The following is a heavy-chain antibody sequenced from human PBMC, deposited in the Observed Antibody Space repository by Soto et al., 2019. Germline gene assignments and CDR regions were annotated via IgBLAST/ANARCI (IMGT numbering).Heavy chain of an antibody. J-gene: IGHJ6*02. D-gene: IGHD5-18*01. CDR3: APRDTATVVV. CDR2: IYYSGST. V-gene: IGHV4-39*01. Sequence: SETLSLTCTVSGGSTRSSSYYWGWLRQPPGKGLEWIGSIYYSGSTYNNPSLKSRVTISVDTSKNQFSLKLSSVNAADTAVYYCAPRDTATVVVWGQGTTVTVSS. CDR1: GGSTRSSSYY.